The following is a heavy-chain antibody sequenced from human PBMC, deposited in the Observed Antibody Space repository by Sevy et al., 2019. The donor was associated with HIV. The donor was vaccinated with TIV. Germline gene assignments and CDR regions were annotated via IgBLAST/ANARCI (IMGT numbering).Heavy chain of an antibody. Sequence: SETLSLTCTVSGGSISSGGYYWSWIRQHPGKGLEWIGYIYYSGSTYYYPSLKSRVTISVDTSKNQFSLKLSSVTAADTAVYYCARIHGSSSWYWGFDPWGQGTLVTVSS. CDR1: GGSISSGGYY. J-gene: IGHJ5*02. D-gene: IGHD6-13*01. CDR3: ARIHGSSSWYWGFDP. CDR2: IYYSGST. V-gene: IGHV4-31*03.